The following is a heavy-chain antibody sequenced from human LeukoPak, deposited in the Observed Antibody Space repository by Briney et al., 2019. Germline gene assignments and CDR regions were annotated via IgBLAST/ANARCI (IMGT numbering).Heavy chain of an antibody. CDR3: ARGRRSDSSGPPYFDY. CDR2: IKQDGSEK. J-gene: IGHJ4*02. Sequence: GGSLRLSCVVSGFTFSSYWMSWVRQAPGKGLEWVANIKQDGSEKYYVDSVKGRFTISRDNAKNSLYLQMNSLRAEDTAVYYCARGRRSDSSGPPYFDYWGQGTLVTVSS. V-gene: IGHV3-7*01. D-gene: IGHD6-19*01. CDR1: GFTFSSYW.